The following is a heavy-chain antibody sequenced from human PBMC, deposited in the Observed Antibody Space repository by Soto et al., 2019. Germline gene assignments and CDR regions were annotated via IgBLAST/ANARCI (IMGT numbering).Heavy chain of an antibody. CDR2: FSGSAGKT. V-gene: IGHV3-23*01. D-gene: IGHD7-27*01. CDR1: GFSFSTYG. Sequence: PGGSLRLSCVASGFSFSTYGVSWVRQAPGKGLEWVSGFSGSAGKTYYADSVKGRFTLSRDNSENTVYLQMNSLRVEDTAIYYCAQGTGMTPRQSFYWGRGTLVTVSS. J-gene: IGHJ4*02. CDR3: AQGTGMTPRQSFY.